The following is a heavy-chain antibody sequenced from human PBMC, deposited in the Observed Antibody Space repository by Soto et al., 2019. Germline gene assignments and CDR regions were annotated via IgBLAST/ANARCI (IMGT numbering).Heavy chain of an antibody. D-gene: IGHD5-12*01. Sequence: SETLSLTCAVYGGSFSGYYWSWIRQPPGKGLEWIGEINHSGSTNYNPSLKSRVTISVDTSKNQFSLKLSSVTAADTAVYYCARVMRGYVARAFDIWGQGTMVTVSS. V-gene: IGHV4-34*01. CDR2: INHSGST. CDR1: GGSFSGYY. CDR3: ARVMRGYVARAFDI. J-gene: IGHJ3*02.